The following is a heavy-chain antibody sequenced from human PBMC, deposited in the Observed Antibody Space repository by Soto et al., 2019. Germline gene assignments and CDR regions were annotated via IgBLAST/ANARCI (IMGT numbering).Heavy chain of an antibody. J-gene: IGHJ4*02. CDR1: GFTFNDAW. CDR3: TTAPARGSH. Sequence: EVQLVESGGGLVKPGGSLRLSCAASGFTFNDAWMSWVRQAPGKGLEWVGRIKSKTDGETIEYAAPVKGRFTISRDDSKNTLHLQMNSLKTEDTALYYCTTAPARGSHWGQETLVTVSS. CDR2: IKSKTDGETI. D-gene: IGHD3-10*01. V-gene: IGHV3-15*01.